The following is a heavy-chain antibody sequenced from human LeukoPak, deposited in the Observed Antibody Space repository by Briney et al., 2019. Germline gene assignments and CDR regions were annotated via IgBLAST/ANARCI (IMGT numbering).Heavy chain of an antibody. CDR3: ARELLYHYYEY. Sequence: GGSLRLSCAASGFTFSSHEMIWVRQAPGKGLEWVSTISVGAEYIFYADSEKGRFTISRDNSENTLFLQMNSLRTEDTAVYYCARELLYHYYEYWGQGTLVTVSS. J-gene: IGHJ4*02. V-gene: IGHV3-23*01. CDR2: ISVGAEYI. CDR1: GFTFSSHE. D-gene: IGHD3-10*01.